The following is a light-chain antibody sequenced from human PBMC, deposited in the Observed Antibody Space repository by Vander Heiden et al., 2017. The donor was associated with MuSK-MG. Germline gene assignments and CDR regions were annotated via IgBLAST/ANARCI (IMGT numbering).Light chain of an antibody. Sequence: SVLTQPPSVSRRPGQRVTISCTRSSSNIGAGYYVHWYHQLPGPDPKRCSYGNSNLHSGVPDRFSGSKSGTSASLAITGLQADDEADYYCQSYDSSLSVVFGGGNKLTVL. CDR3: QSYDSSLSVV. V-gene: IGLV1-40*01. CDR1: SSNIGAGYY. CDR2: GNS. J-gene: IGLJ2*01.